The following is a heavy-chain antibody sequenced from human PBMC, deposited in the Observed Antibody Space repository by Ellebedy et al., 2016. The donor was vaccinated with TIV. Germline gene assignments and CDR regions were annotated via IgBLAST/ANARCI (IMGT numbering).Heavy chain of an antibody. CDR1: GFAFSSYA. CDR2: IYSGGST. CDR3: TTASMTTVVTPLTFGMDV. Sequence: GGSLRLSCAASGFAFSSYAMSWVRQAPGKGLEWVSVIYSGGSTYYADSVKGRFTISRDNAKNSLYLQMNSLKTEDTAVYYCTTASMTTVVTPLTFGMDVWGQGTTVTVSS. D-gene: IGHD4-23*01. V-gene: IGHV3-23*03. J-gene: IGHJ6*02.